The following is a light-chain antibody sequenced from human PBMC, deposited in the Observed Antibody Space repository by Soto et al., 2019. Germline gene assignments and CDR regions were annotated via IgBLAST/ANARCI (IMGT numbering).Light chain of an antibody. V-gene: IGKV1-6*01. J-gene: IGKJ1*01. CDR2: AAS. CDR1: QDIRDE. Sequence: AIQMTQSPFSLSASVGDRVTITCRASQDIRDEVGWYQQKPGKAPKLLISAASNLQSGVPSRFSGSGSATDFTLTISSLQPEDFATYYCLQDYGYPRTFGQGTKVDIK. CDR3: LQDYGYPRT.